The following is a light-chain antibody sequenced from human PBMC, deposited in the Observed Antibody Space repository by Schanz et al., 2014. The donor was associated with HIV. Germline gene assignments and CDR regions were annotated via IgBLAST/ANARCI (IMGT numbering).Light chain of an antibody. J-gene: IGKJ1*01. Sequence: EIVLTQSPATLSLSPGERATLSCGASQYVSGSYLAWYQQKPGQAPRLLMSTASERAIGIPDRFSGSGSGTDFSLTISSLQAEDVAVYYCQQYYSTPRTFGQGTKVEIK. CDR3: QQYYSTPRT. V-gene: IGKV3D-7*01. CDR1: QYVSGSY. CDR2: TAS.